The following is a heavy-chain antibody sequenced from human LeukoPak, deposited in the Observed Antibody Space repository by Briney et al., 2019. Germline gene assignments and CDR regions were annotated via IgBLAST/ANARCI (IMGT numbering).Heavy chain of an antibody. CDR1: GGSISGYY. CDR2: VFYIGST. J-gene: IGHJ4*02. V-gene: IGHV4-59*01. CDR3: ARDEMEHHGSYYDF. Sequence: SETLSLTCTVSGGSISGYYWTWIRQPPGKGLEWIGYVFYIGSTNYNPSLKSRVTISLDTSKNQFSLKLTSVTAADTAVYYCARDEMEHHGSYYDFWGQGTLVSVSS. D-gene: IGHD1/OR15-1a*01.